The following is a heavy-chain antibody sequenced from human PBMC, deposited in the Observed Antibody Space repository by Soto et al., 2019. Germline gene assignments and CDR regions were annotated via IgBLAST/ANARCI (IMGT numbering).Heavy chain of an antibody. Sequence: EVQLVQSGAEVKKPGESLKISCKGSGYSFTSYWIGWVRQMPGKGLEWMGIIYPGDSDTRYSPSFQGQVTISADKSISTAYLQWSSLKASDTAMYYCARGGSSWYPKNTPEAYYFDYWGQGTLVTVSS. D-gene: IGHD6-13*01. V-gene: IGHV5-51*03. J-gene: IGHJ4*02. CDR3: ARGGSSWYPKNTPEAYYFDY. CDR2: IYPGDSDT. CDR1: GYSFTSYW.